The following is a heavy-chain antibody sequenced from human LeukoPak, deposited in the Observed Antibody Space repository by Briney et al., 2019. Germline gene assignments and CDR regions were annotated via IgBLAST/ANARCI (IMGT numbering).Heavy chain of an antibody. CDR3: ARFLGYSSFDY. CDR1: GFTFSSYW. D-gene: IGHD5-18*01. Sequence: GGSLRLSCAASGFTFSSYWMHWVRRAPGKGLVWVSRINSDGSSTSYADSVKARFTISRDNAKNTLYLQMNSLRAEDTAVYYCARFLGYSSFDYWGQGTLVTVSS. J-gene: IGHJ4*02. V-gene: IGHV3-74*01. CDR2: INSDGSST.